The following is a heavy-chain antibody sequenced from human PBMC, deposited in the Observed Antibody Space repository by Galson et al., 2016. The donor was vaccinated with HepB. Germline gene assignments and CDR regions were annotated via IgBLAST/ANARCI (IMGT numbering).Heavy chain of an antibody. J-gene: IGHJ4*02. CDR1: GGSISSGGFY. CDR2: IYSSGST. CDR3: ARAEVGSFGHEDY. D-gene: IGHD5-18*01. Sequence: TLSLTCTVSGGSISSGGFYWNWIRQHPGRGLEWIGCIYSSGSTYYNPSLKSRLTISIDTSKDQFSLKLRSVTAADTAVYFCARAEVGSFGHEDYWGQGTLVTVSS. V-gene: IGHV4-31*03.